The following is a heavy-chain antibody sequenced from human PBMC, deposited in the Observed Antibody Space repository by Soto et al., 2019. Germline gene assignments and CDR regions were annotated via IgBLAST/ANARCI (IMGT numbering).Heavy chain of an antibody. Sequence: PGGSLRLSCAASGFTVSSNYMSWVRQAPGKGLEWVSVIYSGGSTYYADSVKGRFTISRDNSKNTLYLQMNSLRAEDTAVYYCASSAAAGTDYYYYYYMDVWGKGTKVTVSS. CDR1: GFTVSSNY. CDR2: IYSGGST. CDR3: ASSAAAGTDYYYYYYMDV. D-gene: IGHD6-13*01. V-gene: IGHV3-66*01. J-gene: IGHJ6*03.